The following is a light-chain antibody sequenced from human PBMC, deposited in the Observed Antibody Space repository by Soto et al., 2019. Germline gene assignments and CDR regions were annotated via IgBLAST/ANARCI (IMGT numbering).Light chain of an antibody. CDR1: HDITSY. Sequence: DIQMTQSPSSLSSSVGDRVTITCQASHDITSYLNWYQHKPGKAPKLLIYYASILEAGVPSRFSGSGSGTDFTFTISSLQPEDVATYYCQKCDYLPIFGPGTKVDFK. CDR2: YAS. CDR3: QKCDYLPI. V-gene: IGKV1-33*01. J-gene: IGKJ3*01.